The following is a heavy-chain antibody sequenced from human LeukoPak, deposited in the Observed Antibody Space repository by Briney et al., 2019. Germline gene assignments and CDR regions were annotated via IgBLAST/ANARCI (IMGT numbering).Heavy chain of an antibody. CDR1: GGSISSGDYY. Sequence: SETLSLTCTVSGGSISSGDYYWSWIRQPPGKGLEWIGYIYYSGSTYYNPSLKSRVTISVDTSKNQFSLKLSSVTAADTAVYYCARDLAAGAGYFDYWGQGTLVTVSS. CDR2: IYYSGST. CDR3: ARDLAAGAGYFDY. D-gene: IGHD6-25*01. V-gene: IGHV4-30-4*01. J-gene: IGHJ4*02.